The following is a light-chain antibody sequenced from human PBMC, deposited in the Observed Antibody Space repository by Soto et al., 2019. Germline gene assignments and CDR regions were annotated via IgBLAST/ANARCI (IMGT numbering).Light chain of an antibody. Sequence: EIVMTQSPSALSMSPRERATLSCRASQSISTKVAWYQQKPGQAPRLLIYGASTRATGVPARFSGSGSGTEFTLSISSLQSEHFAVYYCQQYNSWPLTFGGGTNVDI. CDR3: QQYNSWPLT. V-gene: IGKV3-15*01. CDR2: GAS. CDR1: QSISTK. J-gene: IGKJ4*01.